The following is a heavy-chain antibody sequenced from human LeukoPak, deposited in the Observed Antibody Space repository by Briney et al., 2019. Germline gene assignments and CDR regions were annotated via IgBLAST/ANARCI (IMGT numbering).Heavy chain of an antibody. J-gene: IGHJ5*02. Sequence: GASVKVSCKASGYTFTSYYTHWVRQAPGQGLEWMGLINPTGGSTGYAQKFQGIVTMTRDMSTSTDYMELSSLRSEDTAIYYCARDNSVGDNAWWFDPWGQGTLVTVSS. CDR2: INPTGGST. CDR1: GYTFTSYY. V-gene: IGHV1-46*01. CDR3: ARDNSVGDNAWWFDP. D-gene: IGHD1-26*01.